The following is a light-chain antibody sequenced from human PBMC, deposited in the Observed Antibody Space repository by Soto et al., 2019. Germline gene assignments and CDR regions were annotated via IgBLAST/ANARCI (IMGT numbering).Light chain of an antibody. CDR2: GAS. CDR3: LQDYSYPRT. Sequence: AIQMTQSPSSLSASVGDRVTITCRASQGIRSALGWYQQKPGEAPKLLIYGASTLQTGVPSRFSGSGSDTDFTLTISSLQPEDFATYYCLQDYSYPRTFGQGTKVENK. CDR1: QGIRSA. J-gene: IGKJ1*01. V-gene: IGKV1-6*01.